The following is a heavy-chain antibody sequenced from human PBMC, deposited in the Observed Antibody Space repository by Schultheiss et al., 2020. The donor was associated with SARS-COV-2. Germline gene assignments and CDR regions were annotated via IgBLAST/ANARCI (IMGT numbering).Heavy chain of an antibody. Sequence: SETLSLTCAVSGYSITSNYYWGWIRQPPGKGLEWIGSIYTSGSTNYNPSLKSRVTMSVDTSKNQFSLKLSSVTAADTAVYYCARDLGIAVAGGMDVWGQGTTVTVSS. CDR3: ARDLGIAVAGGMDV. D-gene: IGHD6-19*01. CDR2: IYTSGST. CDR1: GYSITSNYY. J-gene: IGHJ6*02. V-gene: IGHV4-38-2*02.